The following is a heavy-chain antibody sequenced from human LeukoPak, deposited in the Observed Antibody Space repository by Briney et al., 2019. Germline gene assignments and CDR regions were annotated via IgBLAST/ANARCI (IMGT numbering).Heavy chain of an antibody. CDR1: GFTVSSNY. Sequence: GGSLRLSCAASGFTVSSNYMSWVRQAPGKGLEWVSIIYTGDNTFYADSVKGRFTISRDYSKNTLYLQMNSLRAEDTAVYYCARDSSRYCSSTSCYGDDAFDIWGQGTMVTVSS. J-gene: IGHJ3*02. CDR3: ARDSSRYCSSTSCYGDDAFDI. D-gene: IGHD2-2*01. CDR2: IYTGDNT. V-gene: IGHV3-66*01.